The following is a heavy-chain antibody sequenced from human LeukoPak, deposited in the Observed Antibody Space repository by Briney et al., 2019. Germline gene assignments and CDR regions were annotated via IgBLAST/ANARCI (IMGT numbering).Heavy chain of an antibody. CDR2: IYPGDSDT. Sequence: GESLKISCKGSGYRFTSYWIGWVRQMPGKGLEWMGIIYPGDSDTRYSPSFQGQVTISADKSISTAYLQWTSLKASDTAMYYCARFLTYYYDSSGWDYWGQGTLVTVSS. V-gene: IGHV5-51*01. J-gene: IGHJ4*02. CDR1: GYRFTSYW. D-gene: IGHD3-22*01. CDR3: ARFLTYYYDSSGWDY.